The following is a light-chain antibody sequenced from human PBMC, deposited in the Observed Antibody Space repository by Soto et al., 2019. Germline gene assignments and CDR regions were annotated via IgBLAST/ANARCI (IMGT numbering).Light chain of an antibody. CDR1: SSDVGGYNY. CDR2: DVS. V-gene: IGLV2-14*01. Sequence: QSALTQPASVSGSPGQSITISCTGTSSDVGGYNYVSWYQQHPGKAPKLIIYDVSNRPSGVSNRFSGSKSANTASLTISGLQAEDEADYYCSSYTSTSTHGFGTGTKVTVL. CDR3: SSYTSTSTHG. J-gene: IGLJ1*01.